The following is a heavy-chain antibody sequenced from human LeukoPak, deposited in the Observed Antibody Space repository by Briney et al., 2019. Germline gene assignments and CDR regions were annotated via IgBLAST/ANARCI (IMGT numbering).Heavy chain of an antibody. CDR1: GFSVSNNY. CDR2: NSDGST. J-gene: IGHJ4*02. D-gene: IGHD5-12*01. V-gene: IGHV3-53*01. Sequence: GGSLRLSCAASGFSVSNNYMSWVRQAPGKGLEFVSVNSDGSTYYADSVKGRFTISRDNSKNTLYLQMTSLGAEDTAVYYCAQARSSSGYGPLGLYWGQGTLVTVSS. CDR3: AQARSSSGYGPLGLY.